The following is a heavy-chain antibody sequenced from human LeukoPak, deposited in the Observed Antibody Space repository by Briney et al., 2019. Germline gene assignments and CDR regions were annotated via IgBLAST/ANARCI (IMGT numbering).Heavy chain of an antibody. CDR1: GGSISSYY. CDR2: IYYSGST. V-gene: IGHV4-59*01. CDR3: ARGLSTYYDRSGDDY. J-gene: IGHJ4*02. D-gene: IGHD3-22*01. Sequence: PSETLSLTCTVSGGSISSYYWSWIRQPPGKGLEWIRYIYYSGSTNYNPSLKSRVTISVDTSKNQFSLKLSSVTAADTAVYYCARGLSTYYDRSGDDYWGQRTLVTVSS.